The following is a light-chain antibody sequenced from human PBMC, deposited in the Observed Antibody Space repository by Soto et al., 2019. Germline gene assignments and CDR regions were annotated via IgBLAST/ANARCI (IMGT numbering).Light chain of an antibody. CDR2: GAS. V-gene: IGKV3-20*01. Sequence: EIVLTQSPGTLSLSPGERVTLSCRASQSASSSYLAWYQQKPGQAPRLLIYGASSRATGIPDRFSGSGSGTDFTLNIRRLEPEDFAVYYCQHYGTSTPYIFGQGTKLEIK. CDR1: QSASSSY. J-gene: IGKJ2*01. CDR3: QHYGTSTPYI.